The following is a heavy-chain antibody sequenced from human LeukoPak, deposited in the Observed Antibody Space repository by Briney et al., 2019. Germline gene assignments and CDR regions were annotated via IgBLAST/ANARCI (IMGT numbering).Heavy chain of an antibody. J-gene: IGHJ4*02. Sequence: GGSLRLSCAASGFTVSSNYMSWVRQAPGKGLEWVSVIYGGGSTYYADSVKGRFTISRDNSKNTLYLQMNSLRAEDTAVYYCARGSGSGRYCEDYFDYWGQGTLVTVSS. CDR1: GFTVSSNY. CDR3: ARGSGSGRYCEDYFDY. CDR2: IYGGGST. V-gene: IGHV3-53*01. D-gene: IGHD3-10*01.